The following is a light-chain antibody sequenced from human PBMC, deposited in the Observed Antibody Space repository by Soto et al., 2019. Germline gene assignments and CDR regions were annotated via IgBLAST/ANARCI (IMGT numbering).Light chain of an antibody. Sequence: QSALTQPPSASGTPGQRVTISCSGSSSNIGSNTVNWYQQLPGTAPKLLIYSNNQRPSGVPDRFSGSKSGTSASLAIIGLQSEDEADYYCVAWDDSLNGYVFGTGTKVTVL. CDR3: VAWDDSLNGYV. CDR1: SSNIGSNT. CDR2: SNN. J-gene: IGLJ1*01. V-gene: IGLV1-44*01.